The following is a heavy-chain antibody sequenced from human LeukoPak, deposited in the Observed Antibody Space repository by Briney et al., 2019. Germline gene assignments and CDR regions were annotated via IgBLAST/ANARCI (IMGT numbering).Heavy chain of an antibody. CDR2: IGTAADT. CDR1: GFTFSRYD. Sequence: GGSLRLSCAASGFTFSRYDMHWVRQATGKGLEWASSIGTAADTYYPGSVKGRFTISRENAKNSLYLQMNSLRAEDTAVYYCARAGILGGTTGAFDIWGQGTMVTVSS. V-gene: IGHV3-13*04. CDR3: ARAGILGGTTGAFDI. J-gene: IGHJ3*02. D-gene: IGHD1-26*01.